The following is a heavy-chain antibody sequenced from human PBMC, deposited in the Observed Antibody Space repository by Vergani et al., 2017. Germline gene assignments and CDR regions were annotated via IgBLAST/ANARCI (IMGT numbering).Heavy chain of an antibody. J-gene: IGHJ6*02. CDR1: GYTFTSYY. V-gene: IGHV1-46*01. CDR2: INPSGGST. Sequence: QVPLVQSGAEVKKPGASVKVSCKASGYTFTSYYMHWVRQAPGQGLEWMGIINPSGGSTSYAQKFQGRVTMTRDTSTSTVYMELSSLRSEDTAVYYCARDRRIAKHPGGDYYYYGMDVWGQGTTVTVSS. CDR3: ARDRRIAKHPGGDYYYYGMDV. D-gene: IGHD6-13*01.